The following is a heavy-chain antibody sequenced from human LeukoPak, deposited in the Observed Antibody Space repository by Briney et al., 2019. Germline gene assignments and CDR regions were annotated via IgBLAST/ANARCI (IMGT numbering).Heavy chain of an antibody. CDR3: ARHRGPSGGYWFDP. CDR1: GGSISSXXXX. D-gene: IGHD6-25*01. CDR2: IYYSGST. V-gene: IGHV4-39*01. J-gene: IGHJ5*02. Sequence: XVSGGSISSXXXXWXWXRQXPXXXXXXXXSIYYSGSTYYNPSLKSRVTISVDTSKNQFSLKLSSVTAADTAVYYCARHRGPSGGYWFDPWGQGTLVTVSS.